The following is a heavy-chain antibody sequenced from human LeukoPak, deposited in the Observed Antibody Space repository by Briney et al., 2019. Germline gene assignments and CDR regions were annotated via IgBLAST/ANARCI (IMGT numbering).Heavy chain of an antibody. CDR3: ARDVPRSIVGATGAFDY. D-gene: IGHD1-26*01. V-gene: IGHV3-21*01. J-gene: IGHJ4*02. CDR1: GFTFSSYS. CDR2: ISSSSSYI. Sequence: GGSLRLSCAASGFTFSSYSMNWVRQAPGKGLGWVSSISSSSSYIYYADSVKGRFTISRDNAKNSLYLQMNSLRAEDTAVYYCARDVPRSIVGATGAFDYWGQGTLVTVSS.